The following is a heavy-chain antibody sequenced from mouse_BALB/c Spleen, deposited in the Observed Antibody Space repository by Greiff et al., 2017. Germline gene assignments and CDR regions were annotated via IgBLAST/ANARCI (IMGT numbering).Heavy chain of an antibody. CDR1: GYSITSDYA. CDR3: ARRGGYDAYYYAMDY. D-gene: IGHD2-2*01. J-gene: IGHJ4*01. CDR2: ISYSGST. V-gene: IGHV3-2*02. Sequence: EVKLMESGPGLVKPSQSLSLTCTVTGYSITSDYAWNWIRQFPGNKLEWMGYISYSGSTSYNPSLKSRISITRDTSKNQFFLQLNSVTTEDTATYFCARRGGYDAYYYAMDYWGQGTSVTVSS.